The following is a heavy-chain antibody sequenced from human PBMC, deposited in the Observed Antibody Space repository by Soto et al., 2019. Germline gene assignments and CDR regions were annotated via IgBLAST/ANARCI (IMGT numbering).Heavy chain of an antibody. CDR2: INAGDGST. V-gene: IGHV1-3*01. D-gene: IGHD3-3*01. Sequence: QVHLVQSGAEVKKPGASVRLSCKASGYTFTSYALHWLRQAPGQGLEWMGWINAGDGSTKYSEHCQGRVTITLDTSATTVFVELTCLKSEDTAIYDCARTEWFPPYFDYWGQGYLVTVSS. CDR1: GYTFTSYA. CDR3: ARTEWFPPYFDY. J-gene: IGHJ4*02.